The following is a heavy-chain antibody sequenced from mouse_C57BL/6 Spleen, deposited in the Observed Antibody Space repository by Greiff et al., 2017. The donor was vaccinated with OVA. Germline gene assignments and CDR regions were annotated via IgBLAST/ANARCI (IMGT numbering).Heavy chain of an antibody. V-gene: IGHV5-4*01. CDR1: GFTFSSYA. CDR3: ARNQDPYFDY. D-gene: IGHD3-2*02. J-gene: IGHJ2*01. CDR2: ISDGGSYT. Sequence: EVQLVESGGGLVKPGGSLKLSCAASGFTFSSYAMYWVRQTPEKRLEWVATISDGGSYTYYPDNVKGRFTISRDNAKNSLYLQMSHLKSEDTSMDYCARNQDPYFDYWGQGTTLTVSS.